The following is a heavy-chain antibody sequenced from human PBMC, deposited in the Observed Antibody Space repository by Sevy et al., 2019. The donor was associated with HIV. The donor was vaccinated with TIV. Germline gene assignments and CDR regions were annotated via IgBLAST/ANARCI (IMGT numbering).Heavy chain of an antibody. Sequence: GGSLRLSCAASGFTFRTYSMNWVRQAPGKGLEWLSYISRSSRTIYYADSVEGRFTISRDTSKNTLYLQMNSLRAEDTAVYYCARDRITYYYDSSGYYTSGYGMDVWGQGTTVTVSS. V-gene: IGHV3-48*01. J-gene: IGHJ6*02. D-gene: IGHD3-22*01. CDR3: ARDRITYYYDSSGYYTSGYGMDV. CDR1: GFTFRTYS. CDR2: ISRSSRTI.